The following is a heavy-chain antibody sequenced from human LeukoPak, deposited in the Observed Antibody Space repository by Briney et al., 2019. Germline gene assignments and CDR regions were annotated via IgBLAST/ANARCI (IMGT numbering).Heavy chain of an antibody. CDR2: ISYDGSNK. D-gene: IGHD2-15*01. CDR1: GFTFSSYA. V-gene: IGHV3-30-3*01. Sequence: GGSLRLSCAASGFTFSSYAMHWVRQAPGKGLEWVAVISYDGSNKYYADSVKGRFTISRDNSKNTLYLQMNSLRAEDTAVYYCAKDSCSGGSCYFDYWGQGTLVTVSS. CDR3: AKDSCSGGSCYFDY. J-gene: IGHJ4*02.